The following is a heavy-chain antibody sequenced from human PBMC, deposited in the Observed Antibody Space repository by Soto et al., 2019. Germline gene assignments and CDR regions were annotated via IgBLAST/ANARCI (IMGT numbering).Heavy chain of an antibody. CDR2: VSGDGSST. V-gene: IGHV3-74*01. J-gene: IGHJ4*02. CDR1: GFTFSSSW. CDR3: AKDQGTVTDY. D-gene: IGHD4-4*01. Sequence: GGSLRLSCAASGFTFSSSWMHWVRQAPGKGLVWVSRVSGDGSSTNYADSVKGRFTISRDNSKNTLYLQMNSLRAEDTAVYYCAKDQGTVTDYWGQGTLVTVSS.